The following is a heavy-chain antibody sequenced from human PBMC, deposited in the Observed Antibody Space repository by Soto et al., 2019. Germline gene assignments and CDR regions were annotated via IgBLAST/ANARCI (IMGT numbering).Heavy chain of an antibody. V-gene: IGHV3-23*01. CDR1: GFTFGNYA. CDR2: ISGGGDAT. Sequence: EVQLLESGGGLVQPGGSLRLSCAASGFTFGNYAFSWVRQAPGKGLEWVSDISGGGDATYYPDSVKGRFTTSRDNSKNTVYLLMNCLRAEDTAVYYCAKKSLGSITLPALYYFDYWGQGTLVTVTS. J-gene: IGHJ4*02. CDR3: AKKSLGSITLPALYYFDY. D-gene: IGHD7-27*01.